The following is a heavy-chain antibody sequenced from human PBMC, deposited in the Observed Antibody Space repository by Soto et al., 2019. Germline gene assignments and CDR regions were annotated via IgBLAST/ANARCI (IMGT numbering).Heavy chain of an antibody. CDR2: ISYDGSNK. J-gene: IGHJ3*02. CDR3: ARDWVEVATIQNAFDI. V-gene: IGHV3-30-3*01. Sequence: QVQLVESGGGVVQPGRSLRLSCAASGFTFSSYAMHWVRQAPGKGLEWVAVISYDGSNKYYADSVKGRFTISRDNSKNTLYLQMNSLGAEDTAVYYCARDWVEVATIQNAFDIWGQGTMVTVSS. CDR1: GFTFSSYA. D-gene: IGHD5-12*01.